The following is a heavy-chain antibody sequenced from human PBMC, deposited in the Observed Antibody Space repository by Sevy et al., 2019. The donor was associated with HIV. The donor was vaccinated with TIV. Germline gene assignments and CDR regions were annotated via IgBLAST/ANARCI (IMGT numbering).Heavy chain of an antibody. CDR2: VSSDGAIT. J-gene: IGHJ3*02. Sequence: GGSLRLSCAASGFTFNNFAMHWVRLAPGKGPEWVAVVSSDGAITYYVDSVKGRFTVSRDNSKNTVYLQMSSLRTADTALYYGAKAYSVRYYIPYDAFDIWGQGTMVPVSS. CDR1: GFTFNNFA. V-gene: IGHV3-30-3*01. D-gene: IGHD1-26*01. CDR3: AKAYSVRYYIPYDAFDI.